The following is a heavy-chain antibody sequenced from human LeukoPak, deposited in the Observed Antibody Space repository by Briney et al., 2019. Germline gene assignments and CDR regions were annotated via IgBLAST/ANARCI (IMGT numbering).Heavy chain of an antibody. CDR2: IYYSGST. V-gene: IGHV4-39*07. D-gene: IGHD6-13*01. J-gene: IGHJ4*02. CDR3: ARDEGYSSSWYSTYYFDY. Sequence: SETLSLTCTVSGGSISSSSYYWGWIRQPPGKGLEWIGSIYYSGSTYYNPSLKSRVTISVDTSKNQFSLKLSSVTAADTAVYYCARDEGYSSSWYSTYYFDYWGQGTLVTVSS. CDR1: GGSISSSSYY.